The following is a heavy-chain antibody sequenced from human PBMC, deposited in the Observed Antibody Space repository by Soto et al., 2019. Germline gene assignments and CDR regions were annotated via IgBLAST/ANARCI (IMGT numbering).Heavy chain of an antibody. D-gene: IGHD7-27*01. CDR3: ARELGRPSRIPNDAVKL. CDR2: IWYDGITT. CDR1: GFTFSSCG. V-gene: IGHV3-33*01. J-gene: IGHJ3*01. Sequence: QVQLVESGGGVVQPGRSLRLSCAVSGFTFSSCGMHWVRQAPGKGLEWVAVIWYDGITTYYADSVKGRFTISRDNFKNTLYLQMNSLRAEDTAGYYCARELGRPSRIPNDAVKLWGQGTMVTVSS.